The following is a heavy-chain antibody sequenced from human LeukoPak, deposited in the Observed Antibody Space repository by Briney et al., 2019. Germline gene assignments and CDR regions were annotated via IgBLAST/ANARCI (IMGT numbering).Heavy chain of an antibody. CDR2: IHRGGST. V-gene: IGHV4-38-2*02. J-gene: IGHJ4*02. CDR3: ARVSIYGRSYLDY. CDR1: GYSTSSGFY. D-gene: IGHD3-10*01. Sequence: SETLSLTCTVSGYSTSSGFYWGWIRQPPGKGLEWIGTIHRGGSTNYNPSLQSRVTISVDTSKNQFSLHLSSVTVADTAMYYCARVSIYGRSYLDYWGQGTLVTVSS.